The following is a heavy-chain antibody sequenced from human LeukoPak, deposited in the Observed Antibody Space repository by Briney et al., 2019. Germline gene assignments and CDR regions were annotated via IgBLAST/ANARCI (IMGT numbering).Heavy chain of an antibody. V-gene: IGHV4-4*07. J-gene: IGHJ4*02. CDR2: IFGSGGS. CDR1: GGSASDSS. CDR3: ARSHSVWTSFDY. Sequence: SETLSLTCSVSGGSASDSSWSWIRQPAGKGLEWIGRIFGSGGSNYNPSLKSRVTISVDTSKNQFSLKLSSVTAADTAVYYCARSHSVWTSFDYWGQGTLVTVSS. D-gene: IGHD3/OR15-3a*01.